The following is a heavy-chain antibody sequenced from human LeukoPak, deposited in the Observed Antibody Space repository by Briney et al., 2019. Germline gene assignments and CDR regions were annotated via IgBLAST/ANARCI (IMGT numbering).Heavy chain of an antibody. CDR3: ARGIANDAFDI. J-gene: IGHJ3*02. CDR1: GGSISSGGYS. Sequence: SQTLSLTCAVSGGSISSGGYSWSWIRQPPGKGLEWIGYIYHSGSTYYNPSLKSRVTIAVDRSKNQFSLRLSSVTAADTAVYYCARGIANDAFDIWGQGTMVTVSS. D-gene: IGHD2-21*01. CDR2: IYHSGST. V-gene: IGHV4-30-2*01.